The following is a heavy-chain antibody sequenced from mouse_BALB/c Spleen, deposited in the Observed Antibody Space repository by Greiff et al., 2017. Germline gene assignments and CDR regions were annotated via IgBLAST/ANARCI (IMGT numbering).Heavy chain of an antibody. V-gene: IGHV1-69*02. CDR3: ARYSSGYPYAMDY. CDR1: GYTFTSYW. J-gene: IGHJ4*01. CDR2: IDPSDSET. D-gene: IGHD3-1*01. Sequence: QVQLQQPGAELVKPGAPVKLSCKASGYTFTSYWMNWVKQRPGRGLEWIGRIDPSDSETHYNQKFKDKATLTVDKSSSTAYIQLSSLTSEDSAVYFCARYSSGYPYAMDYWGQGTSVTVSS.